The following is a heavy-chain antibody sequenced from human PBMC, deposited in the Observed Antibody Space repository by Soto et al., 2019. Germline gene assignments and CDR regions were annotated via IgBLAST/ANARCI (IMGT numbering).Heavy chain of an antibody. Sequence: HPGGSLRISCAAPGFTFNIYGMHWVRTAPAKGLEWVALISYDGSSQYYADSVKGRFTISRDNSKNTLFLQMNSLRADDTAVYYCAKDQASGQGSFDSWGQGTLVTVSS. CDR1: GFTFNIYG. CDR3: AKDQASGQGSFDS. V-gene: IGHV3-30*18. J-gene: IGHJ4*02. CDR2: ISYDGSSQ.